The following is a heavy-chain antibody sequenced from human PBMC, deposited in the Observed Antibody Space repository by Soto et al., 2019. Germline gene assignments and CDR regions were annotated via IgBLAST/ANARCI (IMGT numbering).Heavy chain of an antibody. CDR3: ARATWRFYFDY. D-gene: IGHD3-16*01. CDR1: GFTVSTNY. Sequence: EVQVVETGGGLIQTGGSLRLSCAASGFTVSTNYMSWVRQAPGKGLEWGSGSYRGGSTYYADAVKGRFTISRDNTKNTLYLQMNSLSAEDTGVYYCARATWRFYFDYWGQGTLVTVSS. CDR2: SYRGGST. J-gene: IGHJ4*02. V-gene: IGHV3-53*02.